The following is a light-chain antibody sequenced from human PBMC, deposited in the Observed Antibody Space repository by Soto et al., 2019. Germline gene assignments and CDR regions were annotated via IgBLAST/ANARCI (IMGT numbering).Light chain of an antibody. Sequence: EIVLTQSPGTLSLSPGERATLSCRASQSVINNYLAWYQQKPGQAPRLLIYGASSRATGIPLRFSGSGSGKEFTLTITRLEPEDFAVYYCQQYAKSPEWTFGQGTKVEIK. V-gene: IGKV3-20*01. CDR3: QQYAKSPEWT. CDR1: QSVINNY. CDR2: GAS. J-gene: IGKJ1*01.